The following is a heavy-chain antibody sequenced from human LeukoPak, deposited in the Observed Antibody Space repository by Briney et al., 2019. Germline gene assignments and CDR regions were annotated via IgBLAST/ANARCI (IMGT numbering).Heavy chain of an antibody. CDR2: ISSSSYI. V-gene: IGHV3-21*01. D-gene: IGHD2-2*01. CDR3: ARAGDDCSSTSCYYPYGMDV. Sequence: GGSLRLSCAASGFTFSSYSMNWVRQAPGKGLEWVSSISSSSYIYYADSVKGRFTISRDNAKNSLYLQMNSLRAEDTAVYYCARAGDDCSSTSCYYPYGMDVWGQGTTVTASS. CDR1: GFTFSSYS. J-gene: IGHJ6*02.